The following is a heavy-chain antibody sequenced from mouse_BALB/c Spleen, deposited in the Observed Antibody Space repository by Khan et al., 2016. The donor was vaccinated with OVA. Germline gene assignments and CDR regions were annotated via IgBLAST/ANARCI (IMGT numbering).Heavy chain of an antibody. V-gene: IGHV1S81*02. CDR3: KSSGYGAFAY. D-gene: IGHD1-1*02. CDR1: GYTFTSYY. CDR2: INPSNGGT. J-gene: IGHJ3*01. Sequence: QVQLKESGAELVKPGASVRLSCKASGYTFTSYYLYWVKQRPGQGLEWIGDINPSNGGTNFNEKFKTKATLTVDKSSSTAYMQLSSLTSEDSAVYYCKSSGYGAFAYWGRGTLVTVSA.